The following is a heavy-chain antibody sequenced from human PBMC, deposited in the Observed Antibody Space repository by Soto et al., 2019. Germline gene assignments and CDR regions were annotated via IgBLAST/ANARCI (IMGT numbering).Heavy chain of an antibody. CDR1: GYTFTSYY. CDR2: INPSGGST. J-gene: IGHJ6*02. Sequence: ASVKVSCKASGYTFTSYYMHCVRQAPGQGLEWMGIINPSGGSTSYAQKFQGRVTMTRDTSTSTVYMELSSLRSEDTAVYYCARDGVTGTDLSYYYYYGMDVWGQGTTVTVSS. V-gene: IGHV1-46*01. D-gene: IGHD1-20*01. CDR3: ARDGVTGTDLSYYYYYGMDV.